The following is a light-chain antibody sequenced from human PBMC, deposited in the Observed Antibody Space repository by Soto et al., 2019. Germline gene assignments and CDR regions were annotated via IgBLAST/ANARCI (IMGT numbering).Light chain of an antibody. CDR2: KAS. V-gene: IGKV1-5*03. Sequence: DIQMTQSPSTLSASVGDRVIITCRASQSISSWLAWYQQKPGKAPKLLIQKASSLQSGVPSRFSGSGSGTKFTLPISSLQPDDFATYYCQRYNSYSRTFGQGTKVDIK. J-gene: IGKJ1*01. CDR3: QRYNSYSRT. CDR1: QSISSW.